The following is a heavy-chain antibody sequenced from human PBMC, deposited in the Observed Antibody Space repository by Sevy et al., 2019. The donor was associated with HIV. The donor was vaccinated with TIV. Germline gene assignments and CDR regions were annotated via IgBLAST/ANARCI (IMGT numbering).Heavy chain of an antibody. CDR1: GYSFSSYA. D-gene: IGHD6-13*01. CDR3: ARPSPRIAAAASAFYDT. J-gene: IGHJ5*02. CDR2: INGRGGST. Sequence: GGSLRLSCVVSGYSFSSYAISWVRQAPGKGLEWVSTINGRGGSTYYADSVKGRFTISRDNPKNTLFLQMINLRVDDTAIDYCARPSPRIAAAASAFYDTWSQGTLVTVSS. V-gene: IGHV3-23*01.